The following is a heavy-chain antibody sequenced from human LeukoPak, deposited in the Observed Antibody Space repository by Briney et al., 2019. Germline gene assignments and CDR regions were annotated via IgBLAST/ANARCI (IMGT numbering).Heavy chain of an antibody. V-gene: IGHV3-23*01. CDR3: ARDLGWFTFDY. CDR2: ISGSGGST. Sequence: GGSLRLSCAASGFTFSSYAMSWVRQAPGKGLEWVSGISGSGGSTYYADSVKGRFTISRDNSKNTLYLQMNSLRAEDTAVYYCARDLGWFTFDYWGQGTLVTVSS. CDR1: GFTFSSYA. D-gene: IGHD3/OR15-3a*01. J-gene: IGHJ4*02.